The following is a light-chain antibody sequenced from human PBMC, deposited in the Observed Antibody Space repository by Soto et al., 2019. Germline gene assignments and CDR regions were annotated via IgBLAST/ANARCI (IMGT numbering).Light chain of an antibody. CDR1: QSVSTY. V-gene: IGKV3-11*01. CDR2: DAS. Sequence: VVLSQSXATLSFSREDXXXXXGXAIQSVSTYLAWYQQKPXQAPRLLIYDASNXATGIPARFSGSGSGKDFTLTISSLEPEDFALYYCQQRSDWPSITFGQRTRLEIK. J-gene: IGKJ5*01. CDR3: QQRSDWPSIT.